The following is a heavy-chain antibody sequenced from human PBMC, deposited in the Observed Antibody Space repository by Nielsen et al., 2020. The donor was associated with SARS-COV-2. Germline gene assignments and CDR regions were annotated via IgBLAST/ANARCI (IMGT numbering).Heavy chain of an antibody. CDR3: ARDDYYYGSGSYQDSDY. D-gene: IGHD3-10*01. Sequence: SVKVSCKASGYTFPSYYMHWVRQAPGQGLEWMGIINPSGGSTSYAQKFQGRVTMTRDTSTSTVYMELSSLRSEDTAVYYCARDDYYYGSGSYQDSDYWGQGTLVTVSS. V-gene: IGHV1-46*01. CDR1: GYTFPSYY. CDR2: INPSGGST. J-gene: IGHJ4*02.